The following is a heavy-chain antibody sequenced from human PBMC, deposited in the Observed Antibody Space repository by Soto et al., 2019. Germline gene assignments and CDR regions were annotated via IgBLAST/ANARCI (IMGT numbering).Heavy chain of an antibody. CDR1: GFTFSSYE. D-gene: IGHD3-22*01. V-gene: IGHV3-48*03. J-gene: IGHJ4*02. CDR3: ASDADYYYDSRKFIGY. CDR2: ISSSGSTI. Sequence: PVGSLRLSCAASGFTFSSYEMNWVRQAPGKGLEWVSYISSSGSTIYYADSVKGRFTISRDNAKNSLYLQMNSLRAEDTAVYYCASDADYYYDSRKFIGYWGQGTLVTVSS.